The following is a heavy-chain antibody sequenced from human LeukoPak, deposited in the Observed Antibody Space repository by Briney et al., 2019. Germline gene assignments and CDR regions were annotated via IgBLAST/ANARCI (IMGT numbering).Heavy chain of an antibody. Sequence: GGSLRLSCAASGFTFSRSAMTWVRQTPGKGLDWVSSISSSGNTYYADSVEGRFTISRDNSKNMLYLQMNSLRAEDTAVYYCVKGRISEDGLDFWGQGTLVTVSS. CDR1: GFTFSRSA. CDR2: ISSSGNT. CDR3: VKGRISEDGLDF. D-gene: IGHD6-13*01. J-gene: IGHJ4*02. V-gene: IGHV3-23*01.